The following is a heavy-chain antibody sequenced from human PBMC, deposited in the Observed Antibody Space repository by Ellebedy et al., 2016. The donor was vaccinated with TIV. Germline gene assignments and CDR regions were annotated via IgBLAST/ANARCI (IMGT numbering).Heavy chain of an antibody. J-gene: IGHJ4*02. CDR2: IYPGDSDT. V-gene: IGHV5-51*01. Sequence: GESLKIPCKGSGYSLTSYWIGWVRQVPGKGLEWMGLIYPGDSDTRYSPSFQGQVTIPVDKSISTAFLQLRRLKASEPDMYYCARIPVPGGRGEYWGQGTLVTVSS. D-gene: IGHD2-15*01. CDR3: ARIPVPGGRGEY. CDR1: GYSLTSYW.